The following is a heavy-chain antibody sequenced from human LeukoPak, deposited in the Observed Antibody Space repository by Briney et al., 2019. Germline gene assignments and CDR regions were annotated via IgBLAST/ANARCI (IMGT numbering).Heavy chain of an antibody. CDR2: ISYDGSNK. V-gene: IGHV3-30*18. CDR1: GFTFSSYG. CDR3: AKDQGDSYIFDY. J-gene: IGHJ4*02. Sequence: PGGSLRLSCAASGFTFSSYGMHWVRQAPGKGLEWVAVISYDGSNKYYADSVKGRFTISRDNSKNTLYLQMDSLRAEDTAVYYCAKDQGDSYIFDYWGQGTLVTVSS. D-gene: IGHD5-24*01.